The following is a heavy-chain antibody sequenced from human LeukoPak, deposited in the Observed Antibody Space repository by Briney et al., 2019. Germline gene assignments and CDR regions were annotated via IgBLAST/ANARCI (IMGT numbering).Heavy chain of an antibody. CDR3: ARAAYQLLREGPRMDV. Sequence: PSETLSLTCTVSGGSISSYYWSWIRQPPGKGLEWIGYIYYSGSTNYNPSLKSRVTISVDTSKNQFSLKLSSVTAADTAVYYCARAAYQLLREGPRMDVWGQGTTVTVSS. D-gene: IGHD2-2*01. V-gene: IGHV4-59*01. J-gene: IGHJ6*02. CDR2: IYYSGST. CDR1: GGSISSYY.